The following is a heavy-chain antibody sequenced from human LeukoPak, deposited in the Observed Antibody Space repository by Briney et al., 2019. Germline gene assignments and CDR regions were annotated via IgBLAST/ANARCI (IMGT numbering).Heavy chain of an antibody. D-gene: IGHD1-26*01. CDR3: AKDDSGTRYFDY. Sequence: GGSLRLSCVASGFTFSSYAMSWVRQAPGKGLEWVSAISGSGGSTYYADSVKGRFTISRDNSKNTLYLQMNSLRAEDTAVYSCAKDDSGTRYFDYWGQGTLVTVSS. J-gene: IGHJ4*02. CDR2: ISGSGGST. CDR1: GFTFSSYA. V-gene: IGHV3-23*01.